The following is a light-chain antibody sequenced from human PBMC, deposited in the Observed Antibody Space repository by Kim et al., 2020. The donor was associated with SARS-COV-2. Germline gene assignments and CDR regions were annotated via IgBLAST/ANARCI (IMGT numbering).Light chain of an antibody. Sequence: SPAQTARITCSADKLGDRYASWYQQKPGQSPLLVIYQDNKRPSGIPERFSGSNSGNTATLTISGTQAMDEADYYCQAWDSSTYWVFGGGTKVTVL. CDR1: KLGDRY. J-gene: IGLJ3*02. CDR2: QDN. CDR3: QAWDSSTYWV. V-gene: IGLV3-1*01.